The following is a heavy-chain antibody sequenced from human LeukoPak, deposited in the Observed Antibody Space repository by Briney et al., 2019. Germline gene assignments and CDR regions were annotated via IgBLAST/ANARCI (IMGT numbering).Heavy chain of an antibody. Sequence: GGSLRLSCAASGFTFGSYGMHWVRQAPGKGLEWVAVIWYDGSNKYYADSVKGRFTISRDNSKNTLYLQMNSLRAEDTAVYYCAKNWVASSWFNWFDPWGQGTLVTVSS. V-gene: IGHV3-33*06. CDR3: AKNWVASSWFNWFDP. J-gene: IGHJ5*02. CDR2: IWYDGSNK. D-gene: IGHD6-13*01. CDR1: GFTFGSYG.